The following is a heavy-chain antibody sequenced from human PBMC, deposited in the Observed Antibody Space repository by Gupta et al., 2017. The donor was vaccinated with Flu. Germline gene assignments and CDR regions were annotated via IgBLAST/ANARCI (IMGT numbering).Heavy chain of an antibody. Sequence: ISGYYWSWIRQSAGKGLEWIGRIYTSGSTMYNPSLNSRATMSVDMRKNQISLRLRSVTAADAAIYYCARELRSAWYGGWDSWGQGALVTVSS. V-gene: IGHV4-4*07. CDR1: ISGYY. J-gene: IGHJ4*02. CDR2: IYTSGST. CDR3: ARELRSAWYGGWDS. D-gene: IGHD6-19*01.